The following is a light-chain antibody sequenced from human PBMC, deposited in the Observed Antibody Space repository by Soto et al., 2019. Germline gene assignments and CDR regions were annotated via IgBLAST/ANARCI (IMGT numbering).Light chain of an antibody. J-gene: IGLJ2*01. CDR1: RSDIGAYNF. Sequence: QSALTQPASVSGSPGQSITISCTGTRSDIGAYNFVSRYQQHPGEVPKLMLYDVNVRPSGVSNRFSGSKSGNTASLTISGLQAEDEADYYCTSWTTSTTMIFGGGAKLTVL. CDR2: DVN. V-gene: IGLV2-14*03. CDR3: TSWTTSTTMI.